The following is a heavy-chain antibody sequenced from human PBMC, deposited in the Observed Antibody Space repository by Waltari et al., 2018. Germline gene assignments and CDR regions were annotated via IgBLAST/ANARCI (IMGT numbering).Heavy chain of an antibody. CDR2: IYYSGST. Sequence: QLQLQESGPGLVKPSETLSLTCTVSGGSISSSSYYWGWIRQPPGKGLEWIGSIYYSGSTYYNPSLKSRVTISVDTSKNQFSLKLSSVTAADTAVYYCARRCSGGSCYLYYYGMDVWGQGTTVTVSS. CDR1: GGSISSSSYY. V-gene: IGHV4-39*07. J-gene: IGHJ6*02. D-gene: IGHD2-15*01. CDR3: ARRCSGGSCYLYYYGMDV.